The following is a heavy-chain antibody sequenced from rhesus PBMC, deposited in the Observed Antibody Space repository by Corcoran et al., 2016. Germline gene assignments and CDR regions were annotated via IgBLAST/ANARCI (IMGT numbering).Heavy chain of an antibody. CDR2: IDPSNSDA. J-gene: IGHJ4*01. CDR3: ARGRTLGFDY. Sequence: EVQLVQSGAEVKRPGESLTISCKTSGYSFNNYWISWVRQMSGKGLEWMGAIDPSNSDARYSPSFQGQVTISADKSITTAYLQWSSLKASDTATYYCARGRTLGFDYWGQGVLVTVSS. D-gene: IGHD2-39*01. V-gene: IGHV5-20*02. CDR1: GYSFNNYW.